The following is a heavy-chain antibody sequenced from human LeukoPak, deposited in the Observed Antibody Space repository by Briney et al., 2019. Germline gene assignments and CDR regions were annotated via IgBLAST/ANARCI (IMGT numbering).Heavy chain of an antibody. Sequence: ASVKVSCKVSGHTVTEFSIHWVRQAPGKGLEWMGGFDRDDAETVYAQKFQGRVTITEDTSTNTPYLELTSLRSEDTAVYYCATGQTTPGFVDSLYFWGQGTLVTVSS. CDR1: GHTVTEFS. CDR3: ATGQTTPGFVDSLYF. V-gene: IGHV1-24*01. J-gene: IGHJ4*01. CDR2: FDRDDAET. D-gene: IGHD4-17*01.